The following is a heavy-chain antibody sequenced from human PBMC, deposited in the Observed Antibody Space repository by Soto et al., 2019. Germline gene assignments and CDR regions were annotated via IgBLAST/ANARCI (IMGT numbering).Heavy chain of an antibody. V-gene: IGHV2-70*01. CDR3: ARMYYYDSSGSRGAFDI. J-gene: IGHJ3*02. D-gene: IGHD3-22*01. Sequence: GPTLVNPTQTLTLTCTFSGFSLSTSGMCVGWIRQPPGKALEWLALIDWDDDKYYSTSLKTRLTISKDTSKNQVVLTMTNMDPVDTATYYCARMYYYDSSGSRGAFDIWGQGTMVTVSS. CDR2: IDWDDDK. CDR1: GFSLSTSGMC.